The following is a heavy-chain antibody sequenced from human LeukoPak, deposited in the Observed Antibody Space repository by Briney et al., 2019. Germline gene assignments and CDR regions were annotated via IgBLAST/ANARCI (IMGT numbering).Heavy chain of an antibody. CDR2: IIPIFGTA. Sequence: ASVKVSCTASGGTFSSYAISWVRQAPGQGLEWMGGIIPIFGTANYAQKFQGRVTITTDESTSTAYMELSSLRSEDMAVYYCASYLGFGELLSRYYYYYMDVWGKGTTVTVSS. D-gene: IGHD3-10*01. J-gene: IGHJ6*03. CDR1: GGTFSSYA. V-gene: IGHV1-69*05. CDR3: ASYLGFGELLSRYYYYYMDV.